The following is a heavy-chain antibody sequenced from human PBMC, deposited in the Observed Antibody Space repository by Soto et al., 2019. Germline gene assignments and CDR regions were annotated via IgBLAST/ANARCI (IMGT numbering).Heavy chain of an antibody. CDR1: GYNFAGYW. D-gene: IGHD6-13*01. J-gene: IGHJ4*02. V-gene: IGHV5-51*01. CDR3: ARGGVSTRTSDY. CDR2: IYPSDSDT. Sequence: GESLQMSCKGSGYNFAGYWIAWVRQMPGKGLELMGIIYPSDSDTRYRPSFQGQVTISADKSISSAYLQWSSLRASDTAMYYCARGGVSTRTSDYWGQGEPVTSSS.